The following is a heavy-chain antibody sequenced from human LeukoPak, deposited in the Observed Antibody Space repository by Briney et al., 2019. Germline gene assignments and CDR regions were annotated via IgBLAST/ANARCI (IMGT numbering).Heavy chain of an antibody. CDR1: GGSISSSSYY. CDR3: ARFKTSGTYYRRV. J-gene: IGHJ6*03. V-gene: IGHV4-39*07. Sequence: SETLSLTCTVSGGSISSSSYYWSRIRQPPGKGLEWIGSIYYSGSTYYNPYLWSRVTISVDTSKNHFSLKLGSVTAADTAFYDCARFKTSGTYYRRVGGKGTAVAVP. D-gene: IGHD1-26*01. CDR2: IYYSGST.